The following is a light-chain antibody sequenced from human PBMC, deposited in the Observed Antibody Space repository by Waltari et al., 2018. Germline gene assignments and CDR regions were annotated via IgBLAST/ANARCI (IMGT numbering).Light chain of an antibody. CDR3: SSYTSSSTPVV. CDR2: DVS. J-gene: IGLJ2*01. V-gene: IGLV2-14*03. CDR1: SSDVGGYNY. Sequence: QSALTQPASVSGSPGQSITISCTGTSSDVGGYNYVSWYQQHPGKAPKLMIYDVSNRASGVSNRLSDSKSGNTASLTISGLQAKDEADYYCSSYTSSSTPVVFGGGTKLTVL.